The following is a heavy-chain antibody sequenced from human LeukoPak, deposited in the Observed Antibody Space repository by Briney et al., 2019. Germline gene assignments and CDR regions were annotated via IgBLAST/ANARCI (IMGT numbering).Heavy chain of an antibody. D-gene: IGHD3-3*01. CDR3: AGDYGDFWSGPYYYYMDV. CDR2: ISSNGGST. Sequence: GGSLRLSCAASGFTFSSYAMHWVRQAPGKGLEYVSAISSNGGSTYYANSVKGRFTISRDNSKNTLYLQMGSLRAEDMAVYYCAGDYGDFWSGPYYYYMDVWGKGTTVTVSS. J-gene: IGHJ6*03. CDR1: GFTFSSYA. V-gene: IGHV3-64*01.